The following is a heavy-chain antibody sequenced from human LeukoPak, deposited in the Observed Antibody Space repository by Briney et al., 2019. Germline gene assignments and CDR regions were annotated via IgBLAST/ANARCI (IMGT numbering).Heavy chain of an antibody. J-gene: IGHJ6*02. CDR3: TRSQYYGMDV. CDR2: INPTGGST. CDR1: GYTFTGYY. Sequence: GASVKVSCKASGYTFTGYYMHWVRQAPGQGLEWMGMINPTGGSTSYAQKFQGRVTMTRDTSTSTVYMELSSLRSEDTAVYYCTRSQYYGMDVWGQGTTVTVSS. V-gene: IGHV1-46*01.